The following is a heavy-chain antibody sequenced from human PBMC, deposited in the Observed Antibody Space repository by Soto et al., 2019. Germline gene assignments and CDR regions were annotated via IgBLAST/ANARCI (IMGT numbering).Heavy chain of an antibody. CDR1: GFTFSNYA. J-gene: IGHJ4*02. CDR3: AKAYFVWSSEQPYYFDY. CDR2: ISGSGGRS. Sequence: PGGSLRLSCAASGFTFSNYAMTGVRKDPGKGLEWVSGISGSGGRSYYADSVKGRFTISRDNSKSTLYLQMISLRAEDTAVYYCAKAYFVWSSEQPYYFDYWGQGTLVTVSS. V-gene: IGHV3-23*01. D-gene: IGHD3-16*01.